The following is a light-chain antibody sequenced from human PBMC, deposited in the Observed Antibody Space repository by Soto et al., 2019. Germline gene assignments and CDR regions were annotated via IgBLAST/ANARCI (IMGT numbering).Light chain of an antibody. CDR3: QQHNNWPPFT. J-gene: IGKJ4*01. V-gene: IGKV3-15*01. CDR1: QSVSSN. Sequence: EIVMQQSPATMSLSPVEIAPLSCLASQSVSSNLAWYQKKPGQAPRLLIYGAYTRATGIPARFSGSGSGTEFTLTISSLQSEDFAVYYCQQHNNWPPFTFGGGTKVDIK. CDR2: GAY.